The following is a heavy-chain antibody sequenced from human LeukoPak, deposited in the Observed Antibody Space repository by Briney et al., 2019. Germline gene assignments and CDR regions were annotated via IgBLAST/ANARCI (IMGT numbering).Heavy chain of an antibody. Sequence: PGRSLRLSCAASGFTFSSYGMHWVRQAPGKGLEWVAVIWYDGSNKYYADSVKGRFTISRDNSKNTLYLQMNSLRAEDTAVYYCGGSSWKKGYFDYWGQGTLVTVSS. J-gene: IGHJ4*02. V-gene: IGHV3-33*01. CDR1: GFTFSSYG. CDR3: GGSSWKKGYFDY. CDR2: IWYDGSNK. D-gene: IGHD1-1*01.